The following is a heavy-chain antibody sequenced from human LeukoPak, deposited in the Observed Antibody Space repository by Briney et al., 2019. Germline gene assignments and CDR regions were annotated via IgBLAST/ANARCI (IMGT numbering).Heavy chain of an antibody. D-gene: IGHD2-2*01. Sequence: SSETLSLTCGVYGASVGDYYWGWIRQSPGKWLEWSGEIKYTAPTKNNPSLKSRVSLSLHPSKNPFCLKVTSVTAADTAVYYCARHLLDTSTSFDSWGQGTVVTVSS. V-gene: IGHV4-34*01. J-gene: IGHJ4*02. CDR1: GASVGDYY. CDR3: ARHLLDTSTSFDS. CDR2: IKYTAPT.